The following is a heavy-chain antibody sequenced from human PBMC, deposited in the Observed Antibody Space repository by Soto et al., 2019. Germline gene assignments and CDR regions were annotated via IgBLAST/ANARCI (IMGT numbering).Heavy chain of an antibody. CDR3: AGNQNTWFDT. CDR1: GFTFSSSW. CDR2: IKHDGSEV. J-gene: IGHJ5*02. Sequence: EVQLVESGGGLVQPGGSLRLTCTASGFTFSSSWMAWVRQAPGKGLEWVGNIKHDGSEVYYLDSVRGRFTISRDSAWKSLYLQVNSLRAQDTVVYYCAGNQNTWFDTWGQGTLVAVSS. V-gene: IGHV3-7*01.